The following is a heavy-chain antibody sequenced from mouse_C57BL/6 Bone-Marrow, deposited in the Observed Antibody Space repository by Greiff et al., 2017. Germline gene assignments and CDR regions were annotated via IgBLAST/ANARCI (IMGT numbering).Heavy chain of an antibody. CDR1: GYTFTSYG. CDR3: ARRLRRDYAMDY. CDR2: IYPRSGNT. V-gene: IGHV1-81*01. J-gene: IGHJ4*01. D-gene: IGHD2-4*01. Sequence: QVQLQQSGAELARPGASVKLSCKASGYTFTSYGISWVKQRTGQGLEWIGEIYPRSGNTYYNEKFKGKATLTADKSSSTAYMELRSLTSADSAVYVSARRLRRDYAMDYWGRGTAVTVSS.